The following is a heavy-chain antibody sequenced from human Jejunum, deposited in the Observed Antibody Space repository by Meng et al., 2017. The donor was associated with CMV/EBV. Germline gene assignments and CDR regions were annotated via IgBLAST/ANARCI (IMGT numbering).Heavy chain of an antibody. CDR2: IRYNGSNI. CDR1: FTSSGDG. V-gene: IGHV3-30*02. CDR3: AKELWIQLWLDAMDV. Sequence: FTSSGDGMHWVVQAPGTGLEWVAFIRYNGSNIYYADSVKGRFTISRDNSKNTLYLQMNNLSAEDTAVYYCAKELWIQLWLDAMDVWGQGTTVTVSS. J-gene: IGHJ6*02. D-gene: IGHD5-18*01.